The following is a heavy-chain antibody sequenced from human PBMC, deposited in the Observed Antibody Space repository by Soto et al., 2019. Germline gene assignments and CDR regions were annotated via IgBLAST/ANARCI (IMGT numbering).Heavy chain of an antibody. CDR2: IMPVFPTP. Sequence: QVQLVQSGAEVKKPGSSVKVSCKTSGGTFRTSAISWVRQAPGQGLEWMGGIMPVFPTPDYAQKFQGRVTITAEESTGTAYMELSSLRSEDTAVYYCARDKDRQQLGGNYYYSMDGWGQGTTVTVSS. CDR3: ARDKDRQQLGGNYYYSMDG. J-gene: IGHJ6*01. CDR1: GGTFRTSA. D-gene: IGHD3-3*02. V-gene: IGHV1-69*12.